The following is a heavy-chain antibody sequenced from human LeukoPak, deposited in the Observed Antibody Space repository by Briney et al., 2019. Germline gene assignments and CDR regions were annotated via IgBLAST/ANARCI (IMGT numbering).Heavy chain of an antibody. J-gene: IGHJ4*02. CDR2: IYHSGST. CDR1: GGSISSGGYS. Sequence: PSETLSLTCAVSGGSISSGGYSWSWIRQPPGKGLEWIGYIYHSGSTYYNPSLKSRVTISVDTSKNQFSLKLSSVTAADTAVYYCARDAVAGTIFDYWGQGTLVTVSS. CDR3: ARDAVAGTIFDY. D-gene: IGHD6-19*01. V-gene: IGHV4-30-2*05.